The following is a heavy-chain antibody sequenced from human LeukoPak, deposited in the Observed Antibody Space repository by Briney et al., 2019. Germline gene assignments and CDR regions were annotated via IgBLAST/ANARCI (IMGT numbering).Heavy chain of an antibody. J-gene: IGHJ4*02. D-gene: IGHD3-3*02. CDR1: GYSFTTYW. CDR3: ARHLRAFSSLDPFDY. CDR2: IYPGDSES. Sequence: GESLKISCTAFGYSFTTYWIGWVRQMPGKGLEWMGIIYPGDSESRYSPSFQGRVTISADKSITTAYLQWSSLRASDTAMYYCARHLRAFSSLDPFDYWGQGTLVTVSS. V-gene: IGHV5-51*01.